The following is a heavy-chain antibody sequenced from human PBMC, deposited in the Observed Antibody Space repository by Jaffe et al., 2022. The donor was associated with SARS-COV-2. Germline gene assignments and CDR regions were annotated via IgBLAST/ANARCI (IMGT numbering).Heavy chain of an antibody. CDR3: TTDRRGGVVVVPATKTARFDY. D-gene: IGHD2-2*01. CDR2: IKSKTDGGTT. V-gene: IGHV3-15*01. Sequence: EVQLVESGGGLVKPGGSLRLSCAASGFTFSNAWMSWVRQAPGKGLEWVGRIKSKTDGGTTDYAAPVKGRFTISRDDSKNTLYLQMNSLKTEDTAVYYCTTDRRGGVVVVPATKTARFDYWGQGTLVTVSS. CDR1: GFTFSNAW. J-gene: IGHJ4*02.